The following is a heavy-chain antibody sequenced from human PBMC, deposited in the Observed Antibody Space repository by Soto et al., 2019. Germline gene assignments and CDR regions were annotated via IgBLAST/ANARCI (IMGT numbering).Heavy chain of an antibody. D-gene: IGHD3-3*01. V-gene: IGHV3-23*01. J-gene: IGHJ4*02. CDR2: ISGSGGST. CDR3: AKGDTIFGVVIMGYFDY. CDR1: GVTFISYY. Sequence: SGVTFISYYMHWVRQAPGKGLEWVSAISGSGGSTYYADSVKGRFTISRDNSKNTLYLQMNSLRAEDTAVYYCAKGDTIFGVVIMGYFDYWGQGTLVTVSS.